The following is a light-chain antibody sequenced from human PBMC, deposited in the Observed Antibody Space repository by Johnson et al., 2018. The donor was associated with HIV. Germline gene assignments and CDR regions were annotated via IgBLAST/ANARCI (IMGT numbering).Light chain of an antibody. CDR3: GTWDTSLSAHYV. V-gene: IGLV1-51*02. CDR1: SSNIGNNY. CDR2: EKN. Sequence: HSVLTQPPSVSAAPGQKVTISCSGSSSNIGNNYVSWYQQFPGTAPKLLIYEKNNRPSGIPDRFSASKSGTSATLAITGLQTGDEADYYCGTWDTSLSAHYVFGTGTKVTVL. J-gene: IGLJ1*01.